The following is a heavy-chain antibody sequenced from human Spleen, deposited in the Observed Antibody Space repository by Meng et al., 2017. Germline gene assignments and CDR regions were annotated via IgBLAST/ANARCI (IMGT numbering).Heavy chain of an antibody. CDR3: ASDRGFGELLIYYFDY. J-gene: IGHJ4*02. CDR1: GFTFSSYG. V-gene: IGHV3-33*01. CDR2: IWYDGSNK. D-gene: IGHD3-10*01. Sequence: GRSLRPSFAAPGFTFSSYGMHWVRQAPGKGLEWVAVIWYDGSNKYYADSVKGRFTISRDNSKNTLYLQMNSQRAEDTAVYYCASDRGFGELLIYYFDYWGQGTLVTVSS.